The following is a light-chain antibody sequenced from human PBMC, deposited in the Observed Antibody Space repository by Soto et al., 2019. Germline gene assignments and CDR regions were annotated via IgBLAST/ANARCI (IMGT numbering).Light chain of an antibody. CDR2: RVS. Sequence: DVVLTQTPLSSPVTLGQPASISCRSSQSLVYSDGNTYLSWLQQRPGQPPRLLIYRVSNRFPGVPDRFSGSQAGTDFTLKISRVEAEDVGVYYCVQFAHFPRTFGQGTEVEI. CDR3: VQFAHFPRT. CDR1: QSLVYSDGNTY. J-gene: IGKJ1*01. V-gene: IGKV2-24*01.